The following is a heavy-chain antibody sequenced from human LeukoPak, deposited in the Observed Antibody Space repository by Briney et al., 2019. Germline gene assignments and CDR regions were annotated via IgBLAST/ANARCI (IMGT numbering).Heavy chain of an antibody. D-gene: IGHD7-27*01. CDR1: GGSISSSNW. Sequence: SGTLSLTCAVSGGSISSSNWWSWVRQPPGKGLEWIGEIYHSGSTNYNPSLKSRVTISVDKSKNQFSLKLRSVTAADTAVHYCARSLSPLGDAFDIWGQGTMVTVSS. CDR3: ARSLSPLGDAFDI. J-gene: IGHJ3*02. V-gene: IGHV4-4*02. CDR2: IYHSGST.